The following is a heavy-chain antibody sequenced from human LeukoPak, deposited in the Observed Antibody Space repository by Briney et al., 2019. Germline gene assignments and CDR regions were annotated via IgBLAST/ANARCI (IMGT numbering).Heavy chain of an antibody. Sequence: SETLSLTCNVSGGSINSGTYYWTCIRQPAGKGLEWIGRIHTSESTNYDPSLKSRVTISVGASKNQFSLKLSSVTAADTDVYYCAGGGVEESIFGVVYLTRYNWFDPWGEGTLVTVSS. V-gene: IGHV4-61*02. J-gene: IGHJ5*02. D-gene: IGHD3-3*01. CDR1: GGSINSGTYY. CDR3: AGGGVEESIFGVVYLTRYNWFDP. CDR2: IHTSEST.